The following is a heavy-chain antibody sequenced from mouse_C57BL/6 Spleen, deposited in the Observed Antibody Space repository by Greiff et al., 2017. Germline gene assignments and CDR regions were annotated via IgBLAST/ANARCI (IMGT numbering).Heavy chain of an antibody. CDR3: ARSGTSAMDY. J-gene: IGHJ4*01. CDR1: GYTFTSYW. Sequence: VQLQQPGAELVKPGASVKLYCKASGYTFTSYWMHWVKQRPGQGLEWIGMIHPNSGSTNYNEKFKSKATLTVDTSSSTAYMQLSSLTSEDSAVYYGARSGTSAMDYWGQGTSVTVSS. V-gene: IGHV1-64*01. D-gene: IGHD4-1*01. CDR2: IHPNSGST.